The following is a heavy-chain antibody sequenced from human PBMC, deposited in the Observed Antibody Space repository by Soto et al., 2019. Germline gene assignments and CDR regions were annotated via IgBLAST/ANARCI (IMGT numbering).Heavy chain of an antibody. CDR3: ARVPFGGNWFDP. D-gene: IGHD3-10*01. V-gene: IGHV3-66*01. CDR2: IYAGGSR. CDR1: GFTFSDYY. Sequence: HPGGSLRLSCSASGFTFSDYYMTWVRQAPGKGLEWVSVIYAGGSRYYADSVKGRFTVSRDISKNTQYLQMDSLRAEDTAVYYCARVPFGGNWFDPWGQGTLVTVSS. J-gene: IGHJ5*02.